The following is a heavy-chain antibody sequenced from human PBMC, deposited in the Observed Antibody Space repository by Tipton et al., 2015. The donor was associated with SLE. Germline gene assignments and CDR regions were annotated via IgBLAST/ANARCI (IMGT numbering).Heavy chain of an antibody. CDR1: GFTFSSYG. V-gene: IGHV3-33*01. CDR3: ARDSSSWYGEDY. D-gene: IGHD6-13*01. J-gene: IGHJ4*02. CDR2: IWYDGSNK. Sequence: SLRLSCAASGFTFSSYGMHWVRQAPGKGLEWVAVIWYDGSNKYYADSVKGRFTISRDNSKNTLYLQMNSLRAEDTAVYYCARDSSSWYGEDYWGQGTLVTVSS.